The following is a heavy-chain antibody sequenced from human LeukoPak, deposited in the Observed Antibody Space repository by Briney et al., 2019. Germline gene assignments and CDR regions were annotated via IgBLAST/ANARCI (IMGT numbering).Heavy chain of an antibody. V-gene: IGHV1-18*01. D-gene: IGHD3-16*01. J-gene: IGHJ5*02. CDR3: ARARLIAPYWFDP. CDR1: GYTFTHYG. CDR2: ISPYYGNT. Sequence: GASVKVSCKASGYTFTHYGISWVRQAPGQGLEWMGWISPYYGNTNYAQNLQGRVTLTTDTPTSTAYMELRSLRSDDTAVYYCARARLIAPYWFDPWGQGTLVTVSS.